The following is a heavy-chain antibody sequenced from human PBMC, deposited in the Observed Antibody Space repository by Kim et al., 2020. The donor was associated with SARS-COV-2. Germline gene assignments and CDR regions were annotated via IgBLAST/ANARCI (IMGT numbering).Heavy chain of an antibody. CDR3: AAAPNENFFDY. D-gene: IGHD1-1*01. CDR2: FHYSGNT. CDR1: GGSVSSGNYY. Sequence: SETLSLTCTVSGGSVSSGNYYWSWMRQTPGKGLEWIGHFHYSGNTNYNPSLKSRVTISADTTKNQFSLNLNSMTAADTAVYTCAAAPNENFFDYWGQGTL. J-gene: IGHJ4*02. V-gene: IGHV4-61*01.